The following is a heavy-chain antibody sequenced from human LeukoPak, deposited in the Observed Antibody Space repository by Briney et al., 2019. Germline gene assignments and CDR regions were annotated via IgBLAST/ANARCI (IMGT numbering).Heavy chain of an antibody. D-gene: IGHD4-11*01. V-gene: IGHV3-53*01. J-gene: IGHJ6*03. CDR2: IYSGGST. CDR1: GFTVSSNY. Sequence: GGSLRLSCAASGFTVSSNYMSWVRQAPGKGLEWVSVIYSGGSTYYADSVKGRFTISRDNSKNTLYLQMNSLRAEDTAVYYCARADYQHYYYYMDVWGKGTTVTVSS. CDR3: ARADYQHYYYYMDV.